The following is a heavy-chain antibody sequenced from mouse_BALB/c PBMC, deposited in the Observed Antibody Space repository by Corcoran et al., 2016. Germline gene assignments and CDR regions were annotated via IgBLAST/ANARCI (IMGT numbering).Heavy chain of an antibody. D-gene: IGHD1-1*01. CDR1: GHTFTNYG. Sequence: QIQLVQSGPELKKPGETVKISCKASGHTFTNYGMNWVKQAPGKGLKWMGWINTYTGEPTYADDFKGRFAFSLETSASTAYLQINNLKNEDTATYFCASYYGSSWYFDVWGAGTTVTVSS. V-gene: IGHV9-3-1*01. CDR2: INTYTGEP. CDR3: ASYYGSSWYFDV. J-gene: IGHJ1*01.